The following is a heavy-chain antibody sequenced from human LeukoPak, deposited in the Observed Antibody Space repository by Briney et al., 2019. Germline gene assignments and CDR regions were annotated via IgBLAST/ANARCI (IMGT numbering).Heavy chain of an antibody. CDR1: GFTFSGSA. Sequence: GGSLRLSCAASGFTFSGSAMHWVRQASGKGLEWVGRIRSKANSYATAYAASVKGRFTISRDDSKNTAYLQMNSLKTEDTAVYYCTRLVAAAEGNWFDPWGQGTLVTVSS. J-gene: IGHJ5*02. CDR2: IRSKANSYAT. CDR3: TRLVAAAEGNWFDP. V-gene: IGHV3-73*01. D-gene: IGHD6-13*01.